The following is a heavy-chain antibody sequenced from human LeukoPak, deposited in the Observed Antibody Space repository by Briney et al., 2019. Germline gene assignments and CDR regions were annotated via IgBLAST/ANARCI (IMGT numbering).Heavy chain of an antibody. CDR2: VSGDGGVT. CDR3: AKGNNSLSFNFDC. Sequence: KTGGSLRLSCAASGFTFRDFSMHWVRQAPGKGLEWVSLVSGDGGVTHYADSVKGRFTISRDNSKNSLYLQMSSLRVEDTAFYYCAKGNNSLSFNFDCWGQGTLVTVSS. J-gene: IGHJ4*02. V-gene: IGHV3-43*02. CDR1: GFTFRDFS. D-gene: IGHD2/OR15-2a*01.